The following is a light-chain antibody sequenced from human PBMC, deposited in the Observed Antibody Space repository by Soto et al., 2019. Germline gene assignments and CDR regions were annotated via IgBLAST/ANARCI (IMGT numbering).Light chain of an antibody. CDR1: QRISSW. Sequence: DIQMTQSPSTLSASVGDRVTITCRASQRISSWLAWYQQKPGKAPKLLIYDASSLESGVPSRFSGSGSGTEFTLTISSLQPDDFANYYCQPYNSRFYTFGQGTKVEIK. CDR2: DAS. V-gene: IGKV1-5*01. J-gene: IGKJ2*01. CDR3: QPYNSRFYT.